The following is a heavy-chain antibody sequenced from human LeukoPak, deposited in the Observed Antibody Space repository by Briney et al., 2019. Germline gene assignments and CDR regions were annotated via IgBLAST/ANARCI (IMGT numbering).Heavy chain of an antibody. Sequence: GGSLRLSCAASGFTFSSYALTWVRQAPGKGLEWVSSISSSSSYIYYADSVKGRFTISRDNAKNSLYLQMNSLRAEDTAVYYCARDGATMIVVVTSCYMDVWGKGTTVTVSS. V-gene: IGHV3-21*01. CDR3: ARDGATMIVVVTSCYMDV. J-gene: IGHJ6*03. CDR2: ISSSSSYI. D-gene: IGHD3-22*01. CDR1: GFTFSSYA.